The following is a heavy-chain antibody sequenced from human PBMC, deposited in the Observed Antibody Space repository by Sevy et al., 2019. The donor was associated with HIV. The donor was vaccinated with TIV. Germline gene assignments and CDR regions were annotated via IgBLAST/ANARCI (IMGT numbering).Heavy chain of an antibody. V-gene: IGHV3-15*01. CDR1: GFTFSNAW. D-gene: IGHD3-10*01. Sequence: GGSLRLSCAASGFTFSNAWMSWVRQAPGKGLEWVGRIKSKTDGGTTDYAAPVKGRFTISRDDSKNTLYLQMNSLKTEDTAMYYCTTDNQLIMVRGVKNYYGMDVWGQGTTVTVSS. CDR3: TTDNQLIMVRGVKNYYGMDV. CDR2: IKSKTDGGTT. J-gene: IGHJ6*02.